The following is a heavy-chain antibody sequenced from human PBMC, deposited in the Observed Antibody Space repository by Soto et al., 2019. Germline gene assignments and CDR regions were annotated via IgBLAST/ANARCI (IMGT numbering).Heavy chain of an antibody. V-gene: IGHV3-23*01. J-gene: IGHJ4*02. CDR3: AKGMYYYDSSGYRLFDY. Sequence: GGSLRLSCAASGFTFRNFAMNWVRQAPGKGLEWVSGISVSGGTTYYADSVRGGFTVSRDNSKNSVFLQMNSLRAEDTAVYFCAKGMYYYDSSGYRLFDYWGQGTLVTVSS. D-gene: IGHD3-22*01. CDR2: ISVSGGTT. CDR1: GFTFRNFA.